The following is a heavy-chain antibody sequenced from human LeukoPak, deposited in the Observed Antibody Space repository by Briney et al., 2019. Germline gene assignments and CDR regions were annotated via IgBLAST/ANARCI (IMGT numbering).Heavy chain of an antibody. Sequence: PGGSLRLSCAASGFTFSSYSMNWVRQAPGQGLEWVSYISTSETTIDYADSVKGRFTISRDNAKNSLYLQMNSLRDQDTAVYYCARAQYCGGDCYWSFDLWGQGTLVTVSS. V-gene: IGHV3-48*02. CDR3: ARAQYCGGDCYWSFDL. CDR1: GFTFSSYS. CDR2: ISTSETTI. J-gene: IGHJ4*02. D-gene: IGHD2-21*02.